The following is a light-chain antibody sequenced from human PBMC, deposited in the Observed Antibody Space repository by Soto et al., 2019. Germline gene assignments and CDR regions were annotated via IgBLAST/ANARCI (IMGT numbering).Light chain of an antibody. J-gene: IGLJ2*01. CDR2: VNTDGSH. Sequence: QSVLTQSPSASASLGASVKLTCTLSSGHISYAIAWHQQQAEKGPRYLMKVNTDGSHTKGDGIPDRFSGSSSGAERYLTISSLQSEDEADYYCQTWGTGIRVVFGGGTKVTVL. V-gene: IGLV4-69*01. CDR1: SGHISYA. CDR3: QTWGTGIRVV.